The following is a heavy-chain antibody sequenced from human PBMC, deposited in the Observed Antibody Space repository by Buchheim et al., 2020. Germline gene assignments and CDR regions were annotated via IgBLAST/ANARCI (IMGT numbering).Heavy chain of an antibody. D-gene: IGHD4-23*01. CDR1: GGSFSGYY. CDR3: ARPRGGYGGNRGVFDY. CDR2: INHSGST. Sequence: QVQLRQWGAGLLKPSETLSLTCAVYGGSFSGYYWSWIRQPPGKGLEWIGEINHSGSTNYNPSLKSRVTISVDTSKNQFSLKLSSVTAADTAVYYCARPRGGYGGNRGVFDYWGQGTL. J-gene: IGHJ4*02. V-gene: IGHV4-34*01.